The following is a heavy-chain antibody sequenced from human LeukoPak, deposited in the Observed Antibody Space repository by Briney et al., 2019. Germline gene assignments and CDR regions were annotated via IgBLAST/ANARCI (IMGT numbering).Heavy chain of an antibody. CDR2: ISAYNGNT. CDR3: ARDSSYYDSSGYV. J-gene: IGHJ4*02. Sequence: ASVKVSCKASGYTFTSYDINWVRQAPGQGLEWMGWISAYNGNTNYAQKLQGRVTMTTDTSTSTAYMELRSLRSDDTAVYYCARDSSYYDSSGYVWGQGTLVTVSS. V-gene: IGHV1-18*01. CDR1: GYTFTSYD. D-gene: IGHD3-22*01.